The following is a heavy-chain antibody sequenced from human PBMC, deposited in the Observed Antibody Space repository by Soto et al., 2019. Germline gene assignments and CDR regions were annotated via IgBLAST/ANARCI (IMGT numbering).Heavy chain of an antibody. D-gene: IGHD6-19*01. CDR3: ARGLAGYSSGWYGGLGFDY. CDR2: IYHSGST. V-gene: IGHV4-4*02. CDR1: GGSISSSNW. J-gene: IGHJ4*02. Sequence: QVQLQESGPGLVKPSGTLSLTCAVSGGSISSSNWWSWVRQPPGKGLEWIGEIYHSGSTNYNPSLECRVTISVDPSKHQIALKLSSVTAADTAVYYCARGLAGYSSGWYGGLGFDYWGPGPLVTVSS.